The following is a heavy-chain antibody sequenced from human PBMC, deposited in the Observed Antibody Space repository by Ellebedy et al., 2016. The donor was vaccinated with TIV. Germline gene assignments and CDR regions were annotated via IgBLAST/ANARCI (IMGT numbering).Heavy chain of an antibody. CDR1: GDSISSSNW. D-gene: IGHD5/OR15-5a*01. Sequence: MPSETLSLTCAVSGDSISSSNWWNWVRQTPGKGLEWIGEIYQSGSTNYNPSLKSRVTISVDKSKNQFSLKLTSVTAADTAVYYCARKSVSNWSFDLWGRGTLVTVSS. CDR3: ARKSVSNWSFDL. CDR2: IYQSGST. J-gene: IGHJ2*01. V-gene: IGHV4-4*02.